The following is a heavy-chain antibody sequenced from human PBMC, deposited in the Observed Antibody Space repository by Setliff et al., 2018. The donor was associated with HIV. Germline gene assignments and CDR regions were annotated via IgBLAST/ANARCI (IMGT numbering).Heavy chain of an antibody. V-gene: IGHV4-34*09. CDR3: ARAGDCTEASCPKARFDP. Sequence: LSLTCAVYGGSLSGYHWSWIRQSPEKGLEWIGEINHSGSTNYNPSLRSRVTISVDTSMNQFSLNLNSVTAADTAVYYCARAGDCTEASCPKARFDPWGPGILVTVS. J-gene: IGHJ5*02. D-gene: IGHD2-8*02. CDR2: INHSGST. CDR1: GGSLSGYH.